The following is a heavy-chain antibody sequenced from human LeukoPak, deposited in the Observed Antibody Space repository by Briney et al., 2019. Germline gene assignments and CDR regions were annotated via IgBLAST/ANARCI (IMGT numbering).Heavy chain of an antibody. CDR2: IYTSGTT. CDR3: ARWSGSVTARNYYYYMDV. D-gene: IGHD6-6*01. Sequence: SETLSLTCTVSGGSISSYYWTWIRQPAGSGLEWIGRIYTSGTTDYNPSLRTRVTISVDASRNQFSLNLSSVTAADTAVYYCARWSGSVTARNYYYYMDVWGEGTTVTVSS. J-gene: IGHJ6*03. V-gene: IGHV4-4*07. CDR1: GGSISSYY.